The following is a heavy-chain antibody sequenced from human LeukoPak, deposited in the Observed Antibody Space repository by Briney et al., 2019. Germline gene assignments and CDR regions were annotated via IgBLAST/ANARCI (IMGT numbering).Heavy chain of an antibody. CDR2: IGRTRSGGYT. V-gene: IGHV3-23*01. Sequence: GGSLRLSCEASGFTFSTYDMSWVRQAAGKGLECVSVIGRTRSGGYTYYAASVRGRFTISRDNSKNTLYLQMNSLRAEDTAIYYCSKKGQGKDYGKPAWGPGTLVTVSS. J-gene: IGHJ5*02. CDR3: SKKGQGKDYGKPA. CDR1: GFTFSTYD. D-gene: IGHD4-17*01.